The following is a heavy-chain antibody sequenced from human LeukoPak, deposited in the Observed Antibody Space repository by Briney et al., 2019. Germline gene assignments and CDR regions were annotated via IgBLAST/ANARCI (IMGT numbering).Heavy chain of an antibody. CDR3: AREGDRHFTFDY. Sequence: GGSLRLSCAASGSFSGHLLHWVRQAPGKGLEWVAGMLYDGGEKYYADSVRGRFAISRDNSKNTVYLEMNSLRPEDAAMYYCAREGDRHFTFDYWGRGTLVTVSS. J-gene: IGHJ4*02. V-gene: IGHV3-30*01. CDR2: MLYDGGEK. D-gene: IGHD2/OR15-2a*01. CDR1: GSFSGHL.